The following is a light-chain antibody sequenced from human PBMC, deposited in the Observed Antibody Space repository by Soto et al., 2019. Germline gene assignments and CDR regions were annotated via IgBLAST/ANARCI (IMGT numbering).Light chain of an antibody. V-gene: IGKV2-30*01. CDR1: QSLVFTDGNTY. J-gene: IGKJ4*01. CDR2: KVS. Sequence: DIVMTQSPLSLPVTLGQPASISCTSSQSLVFTDGNTYLNWFQQRPGQPPRRLIYKVSHRDSGVPDRFSGSASGTDFTLTISSLQPEDVATYYCQQGKSFPLTFGGGTKVDI. CDR3: QQGKSFPLT.